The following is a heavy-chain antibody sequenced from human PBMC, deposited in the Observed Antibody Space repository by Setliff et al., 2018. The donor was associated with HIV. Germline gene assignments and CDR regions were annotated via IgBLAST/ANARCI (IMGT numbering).Heavy chain of an antibody. Sequence: SETLSLTCTVSGGSISSSSYYWGWLRQPPGKGLEWIVSIYYSGSTYYNPSLKSRVTISVATSKNQFSLNLSSVTAADTAVYYCAKARRYDSPTTGDWGQGTLVTVS. D-gene: IGHD3-22*01. V-gene: IGHV4-39*01. CDR2: IYYSGST. J-gene: IGHJ4*02. CDR3: AKARRYDSPTTGD. CDR1: GGSISSSSYY.